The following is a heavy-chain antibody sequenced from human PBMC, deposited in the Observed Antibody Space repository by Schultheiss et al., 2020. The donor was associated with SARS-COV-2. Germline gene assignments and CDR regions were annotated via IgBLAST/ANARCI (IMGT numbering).Heavy chain of an antibody. J-gene: IGHJ6*02. CDR1: GGSISSSSYY. D-gene: IGHD3-10*01. CDR3: ARVYYQGPTQVRYYGMDV. Sequence: SETLSLTCTVSGGSISSSSYYWGWIRQPPGKGLEWIGSMYYSGSTYYNPSLKSRVTISVDKSKNQFSLKLSSVTAADTAVYYCARVYYQGPTQVRYYGMDVWGQGTTVTVSS. CDR2: MYYSGST. V-gene: IGHV4-39*07.